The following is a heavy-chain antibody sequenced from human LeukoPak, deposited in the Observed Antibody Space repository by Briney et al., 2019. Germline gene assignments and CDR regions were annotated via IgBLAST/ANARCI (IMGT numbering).Heavy chain of an antibody. J-gene: IGHJ4*02. V-gene: IGHV4-31*03. CDR3: ARGSFGYFGDY. D-gene: IGHD2-2*03. CDR1: GGSIGSGAYY. CDR2: IYYSGST. Sequence: PSQTLSLTCTVSGGSIGSGAYYWSWIRQHPGKGLEWIGYIYYSGSTYYNPSLKSRVTISVDTSKNQFSLKLSSVTAADTAVYYCARGSFGYFGDYWGQGTLVTVSS.